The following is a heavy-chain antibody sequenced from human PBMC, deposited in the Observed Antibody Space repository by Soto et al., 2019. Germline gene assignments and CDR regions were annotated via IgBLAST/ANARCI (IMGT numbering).Heavy chain of an antibody. CDR3: ARDLEQQPGWFDP. J-gene: IGHJ5*02. V-gene: IGHV3-66*01. CDR2: LYSGGNT. Sequence: GGSLRLSCAASGFTFSTYMSWVRQAPGKGLDWVSVLYSGGNTYYADSVKGRFTISRDNSKNTLYLQMDSLRAEDTALYYCARDLEQQPGWFDPWGQEPWSPSPQ. D-gene: IGHD6-13*01. CDR1: GFTFSTY.